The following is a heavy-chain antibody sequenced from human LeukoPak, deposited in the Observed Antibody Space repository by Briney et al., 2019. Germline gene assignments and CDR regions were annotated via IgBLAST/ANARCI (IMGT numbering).Heavy chain of an antibody. CDR1: GFTFRSYR. CDR2: IEQGESER. Sequence: GGSLRLSCAASGFTFRSYRMNWVRQAPGKGLEWVASIEQGESERYYVDSVNGRFTTSRDNAKNSLYLQMNSLRAEDTAVYYCARGDNSAFDIWGQGTMVTVSS. CDR3: ARGDNSAFDI. V-gene: IGHV3-7*04. J-gene: IGHJ3*02. D-gene: IGHD3-22*01.